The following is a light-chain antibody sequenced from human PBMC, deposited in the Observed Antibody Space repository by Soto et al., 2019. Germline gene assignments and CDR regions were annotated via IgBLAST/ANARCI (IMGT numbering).Light chain of an antibody. CDR2: EVR. V-gene: IGLV2-14*01. Sequence: QSALTQPASVSASPGQSVTISCTGTSSDVGGYDYVSWYQQHPGKAPQLLIYEVRNRPSGVSDRFAGSKSGNTASLTISGHQAEDEPDYYRSCRSYTNSGTIDVVFGGGTKLTVL. J-gene: IGLJ2*01. CDR3: RSYTNSGTIDVV. CDR1: SSDVGGYDY.